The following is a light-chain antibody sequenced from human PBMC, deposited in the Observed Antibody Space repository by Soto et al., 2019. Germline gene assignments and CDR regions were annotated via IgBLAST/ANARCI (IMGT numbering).Light chain of an antibody. J-gene: IGKJ1*01. Sequence: DILMTQSPYSLSASVGDRVTITCRASQSISNYLNWYQQKPGKAPKLLICAASSLQSGVPSRFSASESGTDFTLTISSLQPDDFATYYCQQNYIIPWTFGQGTKVAIK. CDR1: QSISNY. V-gene: IGKV1-39*01. CDR3: QQNYIIPWT. CDR2: AAS.